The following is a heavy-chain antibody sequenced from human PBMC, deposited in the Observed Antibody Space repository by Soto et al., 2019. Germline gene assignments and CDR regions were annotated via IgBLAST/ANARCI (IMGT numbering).Heavy chain of an antibody. D-gene: IGHD3-22*01. CDR2: INHSGST. CDR3: ARGFTYYYDSSGYQRSPFDY. Sequence: QVQLQQWGAGLLKPSETLSLTCAVYGGSFSGYYWSWIRQPPGKGLEWIGEINHSGSTNYNPSLTSRVPISVDTSKNQFSLKLSSVTAADTAVYYCARGFTYYYDSSGYQRSPFDYWGQGTLVTVSS. CDR1: GGSFSGYY. V-gene: IGHV4-34*01. J-gene: IGHJ4*02.